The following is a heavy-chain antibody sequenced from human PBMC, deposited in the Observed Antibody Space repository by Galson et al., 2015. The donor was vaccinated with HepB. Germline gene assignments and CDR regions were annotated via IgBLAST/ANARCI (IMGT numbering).Heavy chain of an antibody. V-gene: IGHV3-23*01. D-gene: IGHD3-16*01. J-gene: IGHJ5*02. Sequence: SLRLSCAGSGFIFRRHAMAWIRQAPGKGLEWVSGINGRGATRSYSDAVKGRFSISRDNSKDTVFLQMDNLRAEDTAVYYCVEEGSWFGGDWFDPWGQGALVTV. CDR2: INGRGATR. CDR3: VEEGSWFGGDWFDP. CDR1: GFIFRRHA.